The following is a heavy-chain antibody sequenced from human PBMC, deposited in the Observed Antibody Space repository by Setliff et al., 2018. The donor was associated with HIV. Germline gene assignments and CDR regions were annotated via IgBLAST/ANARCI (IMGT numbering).Heavy chain of an antibody. Sequence: PGGSLRLSCAASGFTFSNAWMNWVRQAPGKGLEWFGHIKSKTDGGTTDYAAPVKGRFTISRDDSKNTLCLQMNSLKTEDTAVYYCTTDPSSRGYWGQGALVTVS. V-gene: IGHV3-15*07. CDR2: IKSKTDGGTT. CDR1: GFTFSNAW. J-gene: IGHJ4*02. D-gene: IGHD6-13*01. CDR3: TTDPSSRGY.